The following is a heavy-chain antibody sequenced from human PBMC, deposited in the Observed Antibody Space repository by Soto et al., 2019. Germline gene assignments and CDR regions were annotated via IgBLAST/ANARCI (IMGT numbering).Heavy chain of an antibody. CDR1: GFTLSSNG. CDR3: ARDRYPNYPPDAFDI. CDR2: IWYDGSDK. Sequence: PGGSLGLSCAASGFTLSSNGMHWVRQAPGKGLEWVAFIWYDGSDKYYADSVKGRFTISRDNSKNTLYLQMNSLRAEDTAVYYCARDRYPNYPPDAFDIWGQGTLVTVSS. D-gene: IGHD4-4*01. J-gene: IGHJ3*02. V-gene: IGHV3-33*01.